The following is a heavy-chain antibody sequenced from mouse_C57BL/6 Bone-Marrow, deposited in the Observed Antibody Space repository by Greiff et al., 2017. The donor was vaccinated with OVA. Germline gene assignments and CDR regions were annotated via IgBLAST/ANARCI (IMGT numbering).Heavy chain of an antibody. CDR1: GYTFTDYE. V-gene: IGHV1-15*01. CDR2: IDPETGGT. Sequence: QVHVKQSGAELVRPGASVTLSCKASGYTFTDYEMHWVKQTPVHGLEWIGAIDPETGGTAYNQKFKGKAILTADKSSSTAYMELRSLTSEDSAVYYCTNDGSYQDAMDYWGQGTSVTVSA. J-gene: IGHJ4*01. CDR3: TNDGSYQDAMDY. D-gene: IGHD2-3*01.